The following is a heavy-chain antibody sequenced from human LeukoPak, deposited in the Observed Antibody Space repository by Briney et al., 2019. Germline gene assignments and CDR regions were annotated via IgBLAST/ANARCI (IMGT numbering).Heavy chain of an antibody. J-gene: IGHJ4*02. Sequence: GGSLRLSCAASGFTFSSYSMNWVRQAPGKGLEWVSYISSSSSTIYYADSVKGRFTISRDNAKNSLYLQMNSLRAEDTAVYYCARVLVYDSSGLGYWGQGTLVTVSS. CDR1: GFTFSSYS. V-gene: IGHV3-48*01. CDR2: ISSSSSTI. D-gene: IGHD3-22*01. CDR3: ARVLVYDSSGLGY.